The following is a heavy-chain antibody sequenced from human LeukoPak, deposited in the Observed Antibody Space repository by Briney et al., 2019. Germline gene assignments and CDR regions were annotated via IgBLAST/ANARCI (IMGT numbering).Heavy chain of an antibody. Sequence: TSETLSLTCTVSGGSISSYHWSWIRQPPGKGLEWIGYIYYSGSTNYNPSLKSRVTISVDTSKNQFSLKLSSVTAADTAVYYCARSGYSYGFDYWGQGTLVTVSS. V-gene: IGHV4-59*01. CDR2: IYYSGST. CDR1: GGSISSYH. J-gene: IGHJ4*02. D-gene: IGHD5-18*01. CDR3: ARSGYSYGFDY.